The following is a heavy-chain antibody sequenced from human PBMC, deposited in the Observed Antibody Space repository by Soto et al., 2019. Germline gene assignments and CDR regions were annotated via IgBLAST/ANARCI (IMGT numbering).Heavy chain of an antibody. CDR1: GESFSGYY. Sequence: SETLSLTCAVYGESFSGYYWSWIRQPPGKGLEWIGEINHSGSTNYNPSLKSRVTISVDTSKNQFSLKLSSVTAADTAVYWCARDPVDGYAFFDYWGQGALVT. CDR3: ARDPVDGYAFFDY. V-gene: IGHV4-34*01. CDR2: INHSGST. J-gene: IGHJ4*02. D-gene: IGHD5-12*01.